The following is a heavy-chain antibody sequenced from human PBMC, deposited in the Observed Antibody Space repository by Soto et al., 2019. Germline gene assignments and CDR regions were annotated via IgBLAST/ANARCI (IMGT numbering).Heavy chain of an antibody. CDR2: IIPIPGTA. J-gene: IGHJ6*02. CDR3: ARAQGSSTSLEIYYYYYYGMDF. D-gene: IGHD2-2*01. V-gene: IGHV1-69*01. Sequence: QVQLVQSGAEVKKPGSSVKVSCKASGGTFSSYAISWVRQAPGQGLEWMGGIIPIPGTANYAQKFQGRGTITAEESTSTAYMELSSLRSEDTAVYYCARAQGSSTSLEIYYYYYYGMDFWGQGTTVTVPS. CDR1: GGTFSSYA.